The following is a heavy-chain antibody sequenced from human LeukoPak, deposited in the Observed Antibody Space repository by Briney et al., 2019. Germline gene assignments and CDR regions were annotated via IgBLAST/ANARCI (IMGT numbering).Heavy chain of an antibody. J-gene: IGHJ4*02. CDR2: VYHTGHT. CDR3: ARHRFGHLFDY. V-gene: IGHV4-59*01. CDR1: GDSISGYY. Sequence: SEALSLTCTVSGDSISGYYWSWIRQPPGKGLEWIGYVYHTGHTHYSPSLKSRVTVSLDTSRNQVSLILSSVTAADTAVYYCARHRFGHLFDYWGQGTLVFVSS. D-gene: IGHD3-16*01.